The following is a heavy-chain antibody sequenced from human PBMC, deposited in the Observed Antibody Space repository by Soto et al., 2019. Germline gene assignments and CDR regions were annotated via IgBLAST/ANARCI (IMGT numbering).Heavy chain of an antibody. Sequence: GGSLRLSCAASGFTFSSYAMHWVRQAPGKGLEWVAVISYDGSNKYYADSVKGRFTISRDNSKNTLYLQMNSLRAEDTAVYYCASLAAIRGVYWGQGTLVTVSS. CDR1: GFTFSSYA. CDR3: ASLAAIRGVY. D-gene: IGHD2-2*01. V-gene: IGHV3-30-3*01. CDR2: ISYDGSNK. J-gene: IGHJ4*02.